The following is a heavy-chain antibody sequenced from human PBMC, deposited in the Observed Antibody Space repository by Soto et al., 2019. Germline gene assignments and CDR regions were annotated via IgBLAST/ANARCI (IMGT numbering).Heavy chain of an antibody. J-gene: IGHJ4*02. CDR1: GFTFSSYA. V-gene: IGHV3-23*01. CDR2: ISVSVSST. Sequence: GSLRLSCAASGFTFSSYAMNWVRQAPGKGLEWVSAISVSVSSTYYADSVKGRFTISRDNSKNTLYLQMNSLRAEDTAIYYCGNFLRYCSGDRCPPPVYGGQGTLVTVSS. D-gene: IGHD2-15*01. CDR3: GNFLRYCSGDRCPPPVY.